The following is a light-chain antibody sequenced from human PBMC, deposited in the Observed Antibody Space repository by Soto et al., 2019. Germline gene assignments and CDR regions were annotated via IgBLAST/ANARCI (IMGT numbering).Light chain of an antibody. V-gene: IGKV3-15*01. CDR2: NAS. CDR1: VDICTN. J-gene: IGKJ2*01. CDR3: QQYNTWPVYT. Sequence: MVLTQFPATLSVSPGYRATLSCRARVDICTNIAWYQHRPGQSPRLLIYNASTRPPGVATRFSGSGSGTEFTLTISSLQPEDFAVYYCQQYNTWPVYTFGQGTKVDIK.